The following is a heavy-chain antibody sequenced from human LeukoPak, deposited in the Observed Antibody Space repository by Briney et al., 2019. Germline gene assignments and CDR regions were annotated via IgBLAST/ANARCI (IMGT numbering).Heavy chain of an antibody. CDR2: ISAYNGNT. CDR1: GYTFTSYG. J-gene: IGHJ5*02. D-gene: IGHD6-6*01. CDR3: ARDQQLEGGNWFDP. V-gene: IGHV1-18*01. Sequence: ASVKVSCKASGYTFTSYGISWVRQAPGQGLEWMGWISAYNGNTNYAQELQGRVTMTTDTSTSTAYMELRSLRSDDTAVYYCARDQQLEGGNWFDPWGQGTLVTVSS.